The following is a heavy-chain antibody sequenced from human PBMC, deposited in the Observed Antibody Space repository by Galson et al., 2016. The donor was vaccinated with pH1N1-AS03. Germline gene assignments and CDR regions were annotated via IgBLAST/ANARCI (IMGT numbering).Heavy chain of an antibody. J-gene: IGHJ6*02. Sequence: SVKVSCKASGGTFSNYRINWVRQVPGQGLAWMGGINPTTGTAKYAQQLQGRVTIIADESTSTAYMRLTSLRSEDTAVYYCATEKIEVEASDYNGMDVWGRGTTVTVSS. D-gene: IGHD3-22*01. CDR2: INPTTGTA. CDR1: GGTFSNYR. CDR3: ATEKIEVEASDYNGMDV. V-gene: IGHV1-69*13.